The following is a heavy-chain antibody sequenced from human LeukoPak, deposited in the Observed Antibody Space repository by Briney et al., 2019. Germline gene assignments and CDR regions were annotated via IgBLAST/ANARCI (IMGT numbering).Heavy chain of an antibody. Sequence: GGSLRLSCAASGFTFSSYSMNWVRQAPGKGLEWVSSISSSSSYIYYADSVKGRFTISRDNAKNSLYLQVNSLRAEDTAVYFCARGNVRGYSYGFDYWGQGTLVTVSS. D-gene: IGHD5-18*01. CDR3: ARGNVRGYSYGFDY. V-gene: IGHV3-21*01. J-gene: IGHJ4*02. CDR2: ISSSSSYI. CDR1: GFTFSSYS.